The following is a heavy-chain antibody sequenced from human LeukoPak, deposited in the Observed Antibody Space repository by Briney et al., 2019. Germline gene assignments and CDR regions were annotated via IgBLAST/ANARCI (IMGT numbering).Heavy chain of an antibody. V-gene: IGHV3-23*01. J-gene: IGHJ4*02. Sequence: PGGSLRLPCVASGFTFSDYAMTWVRQAPGKGLEWVSSTAPVYYADSEKGRFTISRDDSKNTLFLQMNSLRVEDTAVYYCARGAGNFDYWGQGTLVTVSS. CDR1: GFTFSDYA. CDR2: STAPV. CDR3: ARGAGNFDY.